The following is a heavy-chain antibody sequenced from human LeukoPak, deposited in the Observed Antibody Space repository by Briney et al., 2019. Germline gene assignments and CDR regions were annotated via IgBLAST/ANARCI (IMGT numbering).Heavy chain of an antibody. CDR1: GFTFSSYG. CDR2: IWYDGSNK. J-gene: IGHJ4*02. V-gene: IGHV3-33*06. CDR3: AKGRYSSSWYFDY. D-gene: IGHD6-13*01. Sequence: GVSLRLSCAASGFTFSSYGMPWVRQAPGKGLEWVAVIWYDGSNKYYADSVKGRVTISRDNSKNTLYLQMNSLRAEDTAVYYCAKGRYSSSWYFDYWGQGTLVTVSS.